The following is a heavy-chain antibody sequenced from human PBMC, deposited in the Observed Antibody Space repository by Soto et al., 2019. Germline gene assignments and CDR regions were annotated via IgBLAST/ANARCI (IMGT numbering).Heavy chain of an antibody. V-gene: IGHV3-48*01. CDR2: ISSSSSTI. J-gene: IGHJ3*02. D-gene: IGHD5-12*01. Sequence: EVQLVESGGGLVQPGGSLRLSCAASGFTFSSYSMNWVRQAPGKGLEWVSYISSSSSTIYYADSVKGRFTISRDNAKNSLYLQMNSLRADDTAVYYCARDTFEYSGYDGGHDAFDIWGQGTMVTVSS. CDR1: GFTFSSYS. CDR3: ARDTFEYSGYDGGHDAFDI.